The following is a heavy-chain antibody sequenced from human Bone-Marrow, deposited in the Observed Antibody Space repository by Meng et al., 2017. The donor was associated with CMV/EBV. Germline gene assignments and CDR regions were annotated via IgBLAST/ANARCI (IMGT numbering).Heavy chain of an antibody. Sequence: FTGYYMPWVRQAPGQGLEWMGWINPNSGGTNYAQKFQGRVTMTRDTSISTAYMELSRLRSDDTAVYYCAREAYCGGDCYSGNNWFDPWGQGTLVTVSS. V-gene: IGHV1-2*02. J-gene: IGHJ5*02. CDR2: INPNSGGT. CDR1: FTGYY. D-gene: IGHD2-21*01. CDR3: AREAYCGGDCYSGNNWFDP.